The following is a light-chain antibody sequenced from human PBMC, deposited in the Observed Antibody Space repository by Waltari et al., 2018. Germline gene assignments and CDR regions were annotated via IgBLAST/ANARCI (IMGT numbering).Light chain of an antibody. Sequence: QSVLTQPPSVSGTPGQRVTISCSGRNSNIGSNSVHWYQQLPGPAPKLRIYNVHQGPSGVPDRFSASKSGTSASLAITGLQSEDDAYYYCAVWDDSLGGVFGGGTKLTVL. J-gene: IGLJ3*02. V-gene: IGLV1-44*01. CDR2: NVH. CDR3: AVWDDSLGGV. CDR1: NSNIGSNS.